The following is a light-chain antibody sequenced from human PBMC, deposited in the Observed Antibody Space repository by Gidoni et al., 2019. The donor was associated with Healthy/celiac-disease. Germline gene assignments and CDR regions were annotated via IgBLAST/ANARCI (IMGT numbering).Light chain of an antibody. V-gene: IGKV3-15*01. CDR2: DAS. CDR3: QQYNNWPPIT. Sequence: EIVMTQSPATLSVSPGERATLSCRASQSVSSNLAWYQQKPSQAPRHLIYDASTRSTSSPARCSGSGSGTEFTLTISSLQSEDFAVYYCQQYNNWPPITFGQGTRLEIK. CDR1: QSVSSN. J-gene: IGKJ5*01.